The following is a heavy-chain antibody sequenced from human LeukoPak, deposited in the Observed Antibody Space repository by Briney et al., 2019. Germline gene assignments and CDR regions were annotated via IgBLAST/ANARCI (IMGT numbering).Heavy chain of an antibody. D-gene: IGHD1-26*01. Sequence: ASVKVSCKASGYTFTSYYMHWVRQAPGQGLEWMGLINPSGSSTSYAQKFQGRLSLTRDMSTSTDYMELSSLRSEDTAVYYCARDNSVGDTAWWFNPWGQGTLVTVSS. CDR3: ARDNSVGDTAWWFNP. CDR2: INPSGSST. CDR1: GYTFTSYY. J-gene: IGHJ5*02. V-gene: IGHV1-46*01.